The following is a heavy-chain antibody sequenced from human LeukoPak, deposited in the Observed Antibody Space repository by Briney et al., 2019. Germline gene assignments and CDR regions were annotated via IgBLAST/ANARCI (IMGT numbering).Heavy chain of an antibody. CDR3: ARDPEGVTPLDY. J-gene: IGHJ4*02. Sequence: ASVKVSCEASGYIFTSYGFAWVRQAPGQGLEWMGWISALNGNTNYAQKFQGRVTMTTDTSTSTAYMELRSLTSDDTAMYYCARDPEGVTPLDYWSQGTLVTVSS. CDR1: GYIFTSYG. D-gene: IGHD3-10*01. V-gene: IGHV1-18*01. CDR2: ISALNGNT.